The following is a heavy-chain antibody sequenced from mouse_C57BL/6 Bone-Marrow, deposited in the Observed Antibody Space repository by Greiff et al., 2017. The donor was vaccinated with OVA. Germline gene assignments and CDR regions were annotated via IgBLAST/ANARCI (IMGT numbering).Heavy chain of an antibody. CDR2: IDPETGGT. D-gene: IGHD2-1*01. CDR1: GYTFTDYE. V-gene: IGHV1-15*01. J-gene: IGHJ4*01. CDR3: TRGLLLADYAMDD. Sequence: QVQLQQSGAELVRPGASVTLSCKASGYTFTDYEMHWVKQTPVHGLEWIGAIDPETGGTAYNQKFKGKAILTADKSSSTAYMGLRSLTSEDSAVYYCTRGLLLADYAMDDWGQGTSVTVSS.